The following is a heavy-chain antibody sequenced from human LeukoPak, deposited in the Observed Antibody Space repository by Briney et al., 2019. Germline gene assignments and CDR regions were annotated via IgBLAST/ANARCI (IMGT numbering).Heavy chain of an antibody. CDR3: ARVGQWLLQPPDY. Sequence: GASVKVSCKASGYTFTSYSMNWVRQAPGQGLEYMGWINANTGNPTYAQGFTGRFVFSLDTSVSTAYLQISSLKAEDTAVYYCARVGQWLLQPPDYWGQGTLVTVSS. CDR2: INANTGNP. V-gene: IGHV7-4-1*02. CDR1: GYTFTSYS. J-gene: IGHJ4*02. D-gene: IGHD6-19*01.